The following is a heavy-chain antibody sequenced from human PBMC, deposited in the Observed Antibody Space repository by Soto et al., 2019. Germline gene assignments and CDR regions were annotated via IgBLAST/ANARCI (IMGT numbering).Heavy chain of an antibody. Sequence: GGSLRLSCAASGFTFSSYAMHWVRQAPGKGLEWVAVISYDGSNKYYADSVKGRFTISRDNSKNTLYLQMNSLRAEDTAVYHCARGERITYYYDSSGYYPPGYYYGMDVWGQGTTVTVSS. J-gene: IGHJ6*02. CDR1: GFTFSSYA. V-gene: IGHV3-30-3*01. D-gene: IGHD3-22*01. CDR3: ARGERITYYYDSSGYYPPGYYYGMDV. CDR2: ISYDGSNK.